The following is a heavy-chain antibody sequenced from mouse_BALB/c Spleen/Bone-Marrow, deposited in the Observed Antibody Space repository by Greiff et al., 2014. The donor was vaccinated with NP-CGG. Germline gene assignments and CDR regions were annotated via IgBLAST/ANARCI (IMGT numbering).Heavy chain of an antibody. Sequence: VQLQQSGAELVKPGAPVKLSCKASGYTFTSYWMNWVKQRPGRGLEWIGRIDPSDSETHYNQKFQDKATLTVDKSSSTAYIQLSSLTSEDSAVYYCARNWVYFDYWGQGTTLTVSS. V-gene: IGHV1-69*02. D-gene: IGHD4-1*01. CDR2: IDPSDSET. J-gene: IGHJ2*01. CDR1: GYTFTSYW. CDR3: ARNWVYFDY.